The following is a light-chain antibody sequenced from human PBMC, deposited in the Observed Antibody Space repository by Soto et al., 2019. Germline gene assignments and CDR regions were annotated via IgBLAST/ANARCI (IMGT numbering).Light chain of an antibody. CDR2: AAS. CDR3: QQSYGTPLT. CDR1: QSISNY. V-gene: IGKV1-39*01. J-gene: IGKJ4*01. Sequence: DMEMTQSPSSLSASVGDRVTITCRASQSISNYLNWYQHKPGKVPKLLIYAASSLQSGDPTRFSGSRSGTDFTLTINSLQPEDFATYYCQQSYGTPLTFGGGTKIEIK.